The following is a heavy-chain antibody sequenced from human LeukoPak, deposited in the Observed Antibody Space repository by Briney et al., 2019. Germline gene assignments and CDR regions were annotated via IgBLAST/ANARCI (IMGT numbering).Heavy chain of an antibody. J-gene: IGHJ4*02. Sequence: GGSLRLSCAASGFTFSRYWMHWVRQAPGKGLVWVSCINSDGRSTNYADSVKGRFTISRDNAKNTLYPQMNSLRAEDTAVYYCARDPDSSGWSSFEYWGQGTLVTVSS. CDR1: GFTFSRYW. D-gene: IGHD6-19*01. CDR2: INSDGRST. V-gene: IGHV3-74*01. CDR3: ARDPDSSGWSSFEY.